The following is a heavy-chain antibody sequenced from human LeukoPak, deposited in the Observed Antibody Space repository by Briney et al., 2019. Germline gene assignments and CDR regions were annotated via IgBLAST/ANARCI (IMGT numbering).Heavy chain of an antibody. CDR2: ISAYNGNT. Sequence: ASVKVSCKASGYTFTSYGISWVRQAPGQGLEWMGWISAYNGNTNYAQKLQGRVTMTPDTSTSTAYMELRSLRSDDTAVYYCARVGSRYYYYYYMDVWGKGTTVTVSS. J-gene: IGHJ6*03. CDR3: ARVGSRYYYYYYMDV. CDR1: GYTFTSYG. D-gene: IGHD3-10*01. V-gene: IGHV1-18*01.